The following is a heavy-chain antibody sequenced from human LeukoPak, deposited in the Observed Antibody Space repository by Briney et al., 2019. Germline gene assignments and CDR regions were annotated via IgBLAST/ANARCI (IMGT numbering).Heavy chain of an antibody. V-gene: IGHV1-46*01. CDR1: GYTFTTYY. Sequence: GASVKLSCKTSGYTFTTYYMHWVRQAPGQGLEWMGIINPSGGSTSYARRFQGRVTMTRDTSTSTVYMELSSLTSEDTAVYYCASHPQGYSGYLYWGQGTLVTVSS. J-gene: IGHJ4*02. CDR2: INPSGGST. CDR3: ASHPQGYSGYLY. D-gene: IGHD5-12*01.